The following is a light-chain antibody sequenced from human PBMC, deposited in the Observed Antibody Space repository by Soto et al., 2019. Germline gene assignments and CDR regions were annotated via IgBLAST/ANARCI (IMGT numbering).Light chain of an antibody. CDR2: GND. CDR1: SSNIGNNT. CDR3: AAWDDTLNGPV. Sequence: QSVLTQPPSASGTPGQRVTISCSGGSSNIGNNTVNWYQQLPGTAPKLLIYGNDQRPSGVPDRFSGSKSGTSVSLAISGLQSEDEADYYCAAWDDTLNGPVFGGGTKVIVL. V-gene: IGLV1-44*01. J-gene: IGLJ2*01.